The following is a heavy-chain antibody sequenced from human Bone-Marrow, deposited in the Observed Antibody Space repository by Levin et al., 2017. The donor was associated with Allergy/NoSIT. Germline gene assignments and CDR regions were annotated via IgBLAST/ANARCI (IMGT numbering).Heavy chain of an antibody. V-gene: IGHV3-66*02. CDR2: IYSGGST. CDR1: GFTVSSNY. Sequence: GGSLRLSCAASGFTVSSNYMSWVRQAPGKGLEWVSVIYSGGSTYYADSVKGRFTISRDNSKNTLYLQMNSLRAEDTAVYYCAGLDVLRYFDWLLLDYWGQGTLVTVSS. J-gene: IGHJ4*02. CDR3: AGLDVLRYFDWLLLDY. D-gene: IGHD3-9*01.